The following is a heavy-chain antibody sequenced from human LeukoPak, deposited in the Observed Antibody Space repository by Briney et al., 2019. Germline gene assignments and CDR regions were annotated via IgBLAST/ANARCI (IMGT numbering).Heavy chain of an antibody. V-gene: IGHV4-31*03. Sequence: SQTLSLTCTVSGGSISSGGYYWSWIRQHPGKGLEWIGYIYYSGRTYYNPSLKRRVTISVDTSKKQFSLKLSSVTAADTGVYYCARDRVISGYKPYDYWGQGTLVTVSS. J-gene: IGHJ4*02. D-gene: IGHD5-12*01. CDR1: GGSISSGGYY. CDR3: ARDRVISGYKPYDY. CDR2: IYYSGRT.